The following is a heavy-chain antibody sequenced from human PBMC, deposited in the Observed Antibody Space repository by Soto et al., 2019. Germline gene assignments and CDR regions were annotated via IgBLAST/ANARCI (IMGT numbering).Heavy chain of an antibody. D-gene: IGHD3-3*01. J-gene: IGHJ3*02. CDR3: ARGGSATYYDFWSGYNGVDAFDI. Sequence: SETLSLTCAVYGGSFSGYYWSWIRQPPGKGLEWIGEINHSGSTNYNPSLKSRVTISVDTSKNQFSLKLSSVTAADTAVYYCARGGSATYYDFWSGYNGVDAFDIWGQGTMVT. CDR2: INHSGST. CDR1: GGSFSGYY. V-gene: IGHV4-34*01.